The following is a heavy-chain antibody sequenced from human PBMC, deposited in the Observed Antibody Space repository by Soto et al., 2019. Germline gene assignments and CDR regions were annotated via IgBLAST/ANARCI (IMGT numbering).Heavy chain of an antibody. CDR3: AGPRSYDYDSSAERAFDI. J-gene: IGHJ3*02. Sequence: GASGNPSCEAPGDTITCWALIWARQSPGQGLEWMGGIIPIFGTANYAQKFQGRVTITADESTSTAYMELSSLRSEDTAVYYCAGPRSYDYDSSAERAFDIWGQGTMVTVTS. CDR2: IIPIFGTA. D-gene: IGHD3-22*01. CDR1: GDTITCWA. V-gene: IGHV1-69*01.